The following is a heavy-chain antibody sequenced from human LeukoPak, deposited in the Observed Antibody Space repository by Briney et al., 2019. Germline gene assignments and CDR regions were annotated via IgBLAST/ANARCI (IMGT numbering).Heavy chain of an antibody. CDR1: GFTFSDYE. J-gene: IGHJ6*02. CDR2: ISSTAITM. D-gene: IGHD3-10*01. CDR3: ARDQWFGEAPYGMDV. V-gene: IGHV3-48*03. Sequence: PGGPLRLSCAASGFTFSDYEMIWVRQAPGKGLEWISYISSTAITMYYADSVKGRFTISRDNTKNSLYLQMNSLRAEDTAVYYCARDQWFGEAPYGMDVWGQGTTVTVSS.